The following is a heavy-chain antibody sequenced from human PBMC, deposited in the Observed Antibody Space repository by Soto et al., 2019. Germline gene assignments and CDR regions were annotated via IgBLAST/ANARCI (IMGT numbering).Heavy chain of an antibody. V-gene: IGHV3-23*01. CDR1: GFTFSNYA. CDR2: ISGSGDNT. CDR3: AKPYSSSWYGPFDY. Sequence: EVQLLESGGGLVQPGGSLRLSCAASGFTFSNYAMSWVRQAPGKGLEWVSTISGSGDNTFYADSVKGRFTISRDNSKNTLYLPMSSLRAEDTAVYYCAKPYSSSWYGPFDYWGQGTLVTVSS. J-gene: IGHJ4*02. D-gene: IGHD6-13*01.